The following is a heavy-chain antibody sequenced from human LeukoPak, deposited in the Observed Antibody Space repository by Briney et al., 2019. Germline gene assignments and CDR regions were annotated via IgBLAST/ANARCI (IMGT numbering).Heavy chain of an antibody. V-gene: IGHV3-66*01. Sequence: GGSLRLSCAASGFTVSSNYMNWVRQAPGKGLEWVSVIYSGGSTYYADSVKGRFTISRDNAKNSLYLQMNSLRDEDTAVYYCARDWASYCSSTSCPVYYFDYWGQGTLVTVSS. CDR2: IYSGGST. CDR1: GFTVSSNY. D-gene: IGHD2-2*01. J-gene: IGHJ4*02. CDR3: ARDWASYCSSTSCPVYYFDY.